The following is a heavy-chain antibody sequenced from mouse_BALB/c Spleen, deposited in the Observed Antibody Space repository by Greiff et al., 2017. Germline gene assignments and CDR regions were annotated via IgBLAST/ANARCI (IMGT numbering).Heavy chain of an antibody. V-gene: IGHV1-7*01. Sequence: QVQLKESGAELAKPGASVKMSCKASGYTFTSYWMHWVQQRPGQGLEWIGYINPSTGYTEYTQKFKDKATLTADKTSSTAYMQLSSLTSEDSAVYYCDRIHYGSSYYFDYWGQGTTLTVSS. D-gene: IGHD1-1*01. CDR1: GYTFTSYW. J-gene: IGHJ2*01. CDR3: DRIHYGSSYYFDY. CDR2: INPSTGYT.